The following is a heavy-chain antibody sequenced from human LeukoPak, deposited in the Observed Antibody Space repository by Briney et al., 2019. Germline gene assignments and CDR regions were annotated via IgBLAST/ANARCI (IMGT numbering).Heavy chain of an antibody. J-gene: IGHJ4*02. V-gene: IGHV4-30-4*08. Sequence: LRLSCAASGFTVKDNFMSWIRQPPGKGLEWIGYIFYSGSLYYNPSLKSRLSISVDTSKNQFSLKLSSVTAADTAVYYCARVRDDYYDNSAFYLYFDQWGQGTLVTVSS. CDR3: ARVRDDYYDNSAFYLYFDQ. CDR2: IFYSGSL. CDR1: GFTVKDNF. D-gene: IGHD3-22*01.